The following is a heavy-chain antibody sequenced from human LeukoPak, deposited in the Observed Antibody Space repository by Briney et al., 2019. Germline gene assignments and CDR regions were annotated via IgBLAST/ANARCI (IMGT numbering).Heavy chain of an antibody. CDR3: AKDKTYDDFWSGHDAFDI. Sequence: GGSLRLSCAASGFTFNNYVMTWVRQAPGKGLEWVSVISGSGDSTYYADSVKGRFTISRDISKNTLYLQMKSLRAGDTAVYYCAKDKTYDDFWSGHDAFDIWGQGTMVTVSS. D-gene: IGHD3-3*01. CDR1: GFTFNNYV. CDR2: ISGSGDST. J-gene: IGHJ3*02. V-gene: IGHV3-23*01.